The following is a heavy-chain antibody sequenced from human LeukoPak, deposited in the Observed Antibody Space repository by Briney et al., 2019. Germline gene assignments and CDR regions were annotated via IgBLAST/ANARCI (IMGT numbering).Heavy chain of an antibody. CDR3: EKDHRYGGKSLSDY. CDR2: ISYDGSNK. Sequence: GGSLRLSCADSGFTSSSSSMHWVRETLGKGLEWVSLISYDGSNKYYADSVKGRFTISRDNSKNTRYLQMNSLRAEDTAVYYCEKDHRYGGKSLSDYWGQGTVVTVSS. V-gene: IGHV3-30*18. D-gene: IGHD4-23*01. J-gene: IGHJ4*02. CDR1: GFTSSSSS.